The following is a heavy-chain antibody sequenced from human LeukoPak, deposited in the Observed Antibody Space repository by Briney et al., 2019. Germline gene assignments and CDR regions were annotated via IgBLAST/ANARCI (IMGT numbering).Heavy chain of an antibody. D-gene: IGHD7-27*01. CDR1: GGSLSSYY. J-gene: IGHJ5*02. CDR3: ASISLWGNWFDP. V-gene: IGHV4-4*07. CDR2: IYTSGST. Sequence: PSETLSLTCTVSGGSLSSYYWSWIRQPAGKGLEWIGRIYTSGSTNYNPSLKSRVTMSVDTSKNQFSLKLSSVTAADTAVYYCASISLWGNWFDPWGQGTLVTVSS.